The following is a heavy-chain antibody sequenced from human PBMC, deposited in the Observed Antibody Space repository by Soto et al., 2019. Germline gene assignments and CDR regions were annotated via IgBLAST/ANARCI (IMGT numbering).Heavy chain of an antibody. D-gene: IGHD3-22*01. CDR2: ISGSGGST. Sequence: EVQLLESGGGLVQPGGSLRLSCAASGFTFSSYAMSWVRQAPGKGLEWVSAISGSGGSTYYADSVKARFTISIDNSKNTLDLHVNNLNAEVTVVYDGPDGLPLTVVFSTTDYWGQGTLVTVSS. V-gene: IGHV3-23*01. CDR3: PDGLPLTVVFSTTDY. J-gene: IGHJ4*02. CDR1: GFTFSSYA.